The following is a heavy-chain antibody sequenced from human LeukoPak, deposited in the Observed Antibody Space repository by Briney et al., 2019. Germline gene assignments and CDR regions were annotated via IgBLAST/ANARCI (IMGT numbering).Heavy chain of an antibody. Sequence: GGSLRLSCAASGFTFSSYAMHWVRQAPGKGLEWVAVISYDGSNKYYADSVKGRFTISRDNSKNTLYLQMNGLRAEDTAVYYCARGPGMGATRWWGQGTLVTVSS. CDR3: ARGPGMGATRW. CDR2: ISYDGSNK. J-gene: IGHJ4*02. CDR1: GFTFSSYA. V-gene: IGHV3-30-3*01. D-gene: IGHD1-26*01.